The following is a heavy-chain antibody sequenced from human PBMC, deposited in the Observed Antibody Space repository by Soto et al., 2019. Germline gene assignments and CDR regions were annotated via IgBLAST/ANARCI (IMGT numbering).Heavy chain of an antibody. CDR1: GFIFSGSA. CDR2: IRSRANNFAT. D-gene: IGHD2-2*02. CDR3: ARGQGAAIGDYYYHGMDV. J-gene: IGHJ6*02. Sequence: EVQLVESGGGLVQLGGSLKLSCAASGFIFSGSAIHWVRQASGKGLEWVGRIRSRANNFATSSAASVKGRFTFSRDDSKNTAYLQMNTLKPEDTAVYYCARGQGAAIGDYYYHGMDVWGQGTTVTVSS. V-gene: IGHV3-73*02.